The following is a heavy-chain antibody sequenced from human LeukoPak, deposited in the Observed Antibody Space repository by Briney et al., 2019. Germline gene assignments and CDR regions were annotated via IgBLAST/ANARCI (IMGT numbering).Heavy chain of an antibody. D-gene: IGHD3-3*01. J-gene: IGHJ5*02. CDR2: INHSGST. CDR1: GGSFSGYY. V-gene: IGHV4-34*01. Sequence: PSETLSLTCAVYGGSFSGYYWSWIRQPPGKGLEWIGEINHSGSTNYNPSLKSRVTISVDTSKNQFSLKLSSVTAADTAVYYCARGMYHDFWSGYSQNWFDPWGQGTLVTVSS. CDR3: ARGMYHDFWSGYSQNWFDP.